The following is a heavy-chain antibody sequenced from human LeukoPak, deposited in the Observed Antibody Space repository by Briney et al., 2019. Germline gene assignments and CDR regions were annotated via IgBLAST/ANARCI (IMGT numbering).Heavy chain of an antibody. Sequence: PSETLSLTCTVSGGSISSYYWSWIRQPPGKGLEWIGYIYYSGSTNYNPSLKSRVTISVDTSKNQFSLNLTSVTAADTAVYYCARSLYYYDGVDYWGQGALVTVSS. J-gene: IGHJ4*02. CDR3: ARSLYYYDGVDY. CDR2: IYYSGST. CDR1: GGSISSYY. V-gene: IGHV4-59*01. D-gene: IGHD3-22*01.